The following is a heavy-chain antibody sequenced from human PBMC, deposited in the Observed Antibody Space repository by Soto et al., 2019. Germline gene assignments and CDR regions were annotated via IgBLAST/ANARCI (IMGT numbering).Heavy chain of an antibody. J-gene: IGHJ6*02. D-gene: IGHD2-8*01. Sequence: SETLSLTCTVSGGSISSGDYYWSWIRQPPGKGLEWIGYIYYSGSTYYNPSLKSRVTISVDTSKNQFSLKLSSVTAADTAVYYCARENFIVPYYYYGMDVWGQGTTVTVS. CDR1: GGSISSGDYY. V-gene: IGHV4-30-4*01. CDR3: ARENFIVPYYYYGMDV. CDR2: IYYSGST.